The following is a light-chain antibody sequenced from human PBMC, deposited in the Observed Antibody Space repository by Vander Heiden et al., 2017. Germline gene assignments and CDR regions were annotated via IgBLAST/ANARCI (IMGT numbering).Light chain of an antibody. CDR1: NIGSKS. J-gene: IGLJ3*02. Sequence: SYVLTQPPSVSVAPGQPARITCGGNNIGSKSVPWYQPKPGQAPVLVVYDDSARPSGIPERFSGSNSGNTATLTISRVEAGDEAYYYCQVWDSSSGQVFGGGTKLTVL. CDR2: DDS. V-gene: IGLV3-21*02. CDR3: QVWDSSSGQV.